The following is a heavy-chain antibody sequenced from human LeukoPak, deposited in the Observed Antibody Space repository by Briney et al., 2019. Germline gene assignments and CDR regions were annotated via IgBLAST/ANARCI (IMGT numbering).Heavy chain of an antibody. V-gene: IGHV1-2*02. CDR1: GYSFTGYY. CDR3: ARGPNHYYYMDF. CDR2: INPDDGVS. D-gene: IGHD2-8*01. Sequence: GASMKVSCKASGYSFTGYYIHWVRQAPGQGLEWMGWINPDDGVSKSAQKFQGRVTMTRDKSINTVYMELSGLTSDDTALYYCARGPNHYYYMDFWGKGTTVSVSS. J-gene: IGHJ6*03.